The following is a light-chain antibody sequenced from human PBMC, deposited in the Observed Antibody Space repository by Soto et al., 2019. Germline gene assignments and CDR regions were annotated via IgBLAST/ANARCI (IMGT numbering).Light chain of an antibody. J-gene: IGLJ1*01. CDR1: SSDVGGYNY. CDR3: CSYAGSSTSYV. CDR2: EVN. Sequence: QSALTQPPSASGSPGQSVAISCTGTSSDVGGYNYVSWYQQHPGKAPKLMIYEVNKRPSGVSNRFSGSKSGNTASLTISGLQAEDEADYYCCSYAGSSTSYVFGTGTKVTVL. V-gene: IGLV2-23*02.